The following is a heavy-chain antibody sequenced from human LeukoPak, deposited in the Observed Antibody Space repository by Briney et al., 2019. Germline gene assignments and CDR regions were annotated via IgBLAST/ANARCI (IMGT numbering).Heavy chain of an antibody. D-gene: IGHD5-18*01. CDR1: GFTFGSHA. J-gene: IGHJ6*04. Sequence: GGSLRLSCAASGFTFGSHALHWVRQAPGKGLEWLAGISPDGRNEYYAESVKGRFTISRDNSKNTVYVEVTSLRGDDTAVYHCARQGYSLHYQHQYPDVWGNGTTVTVSA. CDR2: ISPDGRNE. CDR3: ARQGYSLHYQHQYPDV. V-gene: IGHV3-30*01.